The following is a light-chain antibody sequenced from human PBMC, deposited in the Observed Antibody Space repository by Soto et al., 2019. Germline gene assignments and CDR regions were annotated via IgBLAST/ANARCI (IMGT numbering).Light chain of an antibody. CDR1: QSLLHSDGXTY. Sequence: ILMTQTPLSLSIIPGQTASISCKSSQSLLHSDGXTYFYWYVQKAGQAPQPLIYEVSNRFSGVPERFSGSGSRTDFTLKISRVEADDVGIYYCMQAIDIPWTFGQGTKVEIK. V-gene: IGKV2-29*03. CDR2: EVS. J-gene: IGKJ1*01. CDR3: MQAIDIPWT.